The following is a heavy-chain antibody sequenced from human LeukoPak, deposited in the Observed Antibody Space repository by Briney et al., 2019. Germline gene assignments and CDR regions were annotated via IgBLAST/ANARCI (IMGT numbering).Heavy chain of an antibody. CDR1: GFTFDDYA. CDR3: AKDKKGSGSYYAFYY. Sequence: GGSLRLSWAASGFTFDDYAMHWVRQAPGKGLEWVSGISWNGGSIGYADSVKGRFTISRDNAKNSLYLQMNSLRAEDTALYYCAKDKKGSGSYYAFYYWGQGTLVTVSS. J-gene: IGHJ4*02. D-gene: IGHD3-10*01. CDR2: ISWNGGSI. V-gene: IGHV3-9*01.